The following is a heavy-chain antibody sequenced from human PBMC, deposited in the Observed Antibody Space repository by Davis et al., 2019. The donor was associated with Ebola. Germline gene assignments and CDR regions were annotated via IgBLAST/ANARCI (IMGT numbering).Heavy chain of an antibody. CDR2: ITSTTETT. J-gene: IGHJ4*02. Sequence: GGSLRLSCAASGFTFSSYDMNWVRQAPGRGLEWVSYITSTTETTHYADSVKGRFTMSRDNAKNSLYLQMNSLRDEDTAVYYCARRRGYGHGEYDYWGQGTLVTVSS. D-gene: IGHD5-18*01. CDR1: GFTFSSYD. CDR3: ARRRGYGHGEYDY. V-gene: IGHV3-48*02.